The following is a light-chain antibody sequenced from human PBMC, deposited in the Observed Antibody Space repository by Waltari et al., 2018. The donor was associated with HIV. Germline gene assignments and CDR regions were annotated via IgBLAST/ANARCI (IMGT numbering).Light chain of an antibody. J-gene: IGLJ1*01. CDR3: AVWDDSLFGYV. CDR2: IDD. V-gene: IGLV1-44*01. CDR1: RSNIGNKT. Sequence: QSVLTQPPSASGTPGQRVTVSCSGSRSNIGNKTVSWYQQLPGTAPKLLIHIDDHRPPGFRDRFSVSKSGTSASLAIRGLQSEDEADYYCAVWDDSLFGYVFGTGTKVAVL.